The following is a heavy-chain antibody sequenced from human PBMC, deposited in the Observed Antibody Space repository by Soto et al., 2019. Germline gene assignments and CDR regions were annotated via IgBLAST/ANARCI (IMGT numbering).Heavy chain of an antibody. CDR1: GYTVTGYY. CDR2: INPNSGGT. J-gene: IGHJ6*02. V-gene: IGHV1-2*04. D-gene: IGHD6-6*01. Sequence: ASVKVSCKTSGYTVTGYYLHWVRQAPGQGLEWMGWINPNSGGTNYAQKFQGWVTMTRDTSISTAYMELSRLRSDDTAVYYCASGGSSIAARRSYYYGMDVWGQGTTVTVSS. CDR3: ASGGSSIAARRSYYYGMDV.